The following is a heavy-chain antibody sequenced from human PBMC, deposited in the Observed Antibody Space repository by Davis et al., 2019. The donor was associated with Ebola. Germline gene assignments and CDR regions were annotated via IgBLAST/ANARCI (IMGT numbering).Heavy chain of an antibody. CDR2: INPSGGST. CDR3: ARDQQLGDYYYGMDV. CDR1: GYTFTSYD. J-gene: IGHJ6*02. Sequence: ASVKVSCKASGYTFTSYDINWVRQATGQGLEWMGIINPSGGSTSYAQKFQGRVTMTRDTSTSTVYMELSSLRSEDTAVYYCARDQQLGDYYYGMDVWGQGTTVTVSS. V-gene: IGHV1-46*03. D-gene: IGHD6-13*01.